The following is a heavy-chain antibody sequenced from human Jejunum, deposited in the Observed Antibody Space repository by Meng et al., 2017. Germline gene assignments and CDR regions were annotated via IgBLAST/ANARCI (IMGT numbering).Heavy chain of an antibody. J-gene: IGHJ4*02. CDR2: TYYRSKWYI. CDR3: AGGGLVRSTRGYFDY. V-gene: IGHV6-1*01. CDR1: GASVSSNSAG. D-gene: IGHD1-26*01. Sequence: QLQLQQSGPGLVKPSQPLSLTCSISGASVSSNSAGWNWIRQSPSRGLEWLGRTYYRSKWYIDYAVSVKSRITINPDTSKNQFSLHLNSVTPEDTAVYYCAGGGLVRSTRGYFDYWGQGTLVTVSS.